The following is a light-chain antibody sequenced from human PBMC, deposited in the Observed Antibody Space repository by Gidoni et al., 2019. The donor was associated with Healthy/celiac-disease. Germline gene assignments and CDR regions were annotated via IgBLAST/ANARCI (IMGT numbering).Light chain of an antibody. J-gene: IGLJ2*01. CDR2: DVS. Sequence: QYALTLPRSVSGSPGQSVTISCTRTSSDVGGYNYVSWYQQHPGKAPKLMIYDVSKRPSGVPDRFSGSKSGNTASLTISGLQAEDEADYYCCSYAGSYTLVFGGGTKLTVL. CDR1: SSDVGGYNY. V-gene: IGLV2-11*01. CDR3: CSYAGSYTLV.